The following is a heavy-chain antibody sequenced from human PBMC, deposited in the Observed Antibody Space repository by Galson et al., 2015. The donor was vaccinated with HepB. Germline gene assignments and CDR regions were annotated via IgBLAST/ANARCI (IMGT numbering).Heavy chain of an antibody. V-gene: IGHV3-33*01. CDR3: ARELLWFEKLYYFDY. J-gene: IGHJ4*02. CDR2: IWYDGSNQ. CDR1: GFTLSSFG. Sequence: SLRLSCAASGFTLSSFGMHWVRQAPGKGLEWVALIWYDGSNQYYADSVKGRFTISRDNSKNILYLQMNSLRADDTAVYYCARELLWFEKLYYFDYWGQGTLVTVSS. D-gene: IGHD3-10*01.